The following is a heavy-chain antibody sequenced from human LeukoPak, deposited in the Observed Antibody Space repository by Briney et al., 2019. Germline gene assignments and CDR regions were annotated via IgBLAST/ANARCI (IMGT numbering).Heavy chain of an antibody. D-gene: IGHD2-2*02. CDR1: GGSISSYY. J-gene: IGHJ4*02. V-gene: IGHV4-59*08. Sequence: SETLSLTCTVSGGSISSYYWSWIRQPPGKGLEWIGYIYYSGSTNYNPSLKSRVTISVDTSKNQFSLKLSSVTAADTAVYYCARHLGYCNSDSCYIGIYWGQGTLVTVSS. CDR3: ARHLGYCNSDSCYIGIY. CDR2: IYYSGST.